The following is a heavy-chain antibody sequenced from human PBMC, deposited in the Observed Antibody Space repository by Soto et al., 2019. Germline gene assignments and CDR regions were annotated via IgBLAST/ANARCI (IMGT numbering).Heavy chain of an antibody. CDR2: IYSGGSR. CDR1: GFTVSTNY. D-gene: IGHD2-8*02. J-gene: IGHJ4*02. CDR3: VRTGYGKNYYNY. Sequence: PGGSLKLSCAASGFTVSTNYMSWVRQAPGKGLEWVSVIYSGGSRYYAESVEGRFTISRDISKNSLYLQMNSLRAEDTAVYYCVRTGYGKNYYNYWGPGAEVP. V-gene: IGHV3-53*01.